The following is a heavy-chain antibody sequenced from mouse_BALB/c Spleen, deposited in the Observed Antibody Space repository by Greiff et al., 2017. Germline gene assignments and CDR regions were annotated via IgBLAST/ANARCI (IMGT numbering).Heavy chain of an antibody. D-gene: IGHD2-10*01. CDR2: IRNKANGYTT. Sequence: EVHLVESGGGLVQPGGSLRLSCATSGFTFTDYYMSWVRQPPGKALEWLGFIRNKANGYTTEYSASVKGRFTISRDNSQSILYLQMNTLRAEDSATYYCARAYYGNYNYAMDYWGQGTSVTVSS. J-gene: IGHJ4*01. CDR3: ARAYYGNYNYAMDY. CDR1: GFTFTDYY. V-gene: IGHV7-3*02.